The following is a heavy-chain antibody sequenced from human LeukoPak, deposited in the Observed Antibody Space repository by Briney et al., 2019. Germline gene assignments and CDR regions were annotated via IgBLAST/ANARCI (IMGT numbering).Heavy chain of an antibody. V-gene: IGHV4-59*01. CDR2: TYYGGST. CDR1: GGSIRSNY. Sequence: SETLSLTCTVSGGSIRSNYWSWIRQRPGKGLEWIAYTYYGGSTNYNHSLKSRVTISVDTSKNQFSLKLSSVTAADTAVDYCARAPRGRLRYYYYYMDVWGKGTTVTVSS. D-gene: IGHD5-12*01. J-gene: IGHJ6*03. CDR3: ARAPRGRLRYYYYYMDV.